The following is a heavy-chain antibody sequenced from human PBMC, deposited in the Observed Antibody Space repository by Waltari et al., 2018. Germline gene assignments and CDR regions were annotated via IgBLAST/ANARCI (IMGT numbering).Heavy chain of an antibody. CDR1: GGSISTYY. CDR2: IHYSGST. Sequence: QVQLQESGPGLVKPSETLSLTCTVSGGSISTYYWSWSRQPPGKGLEWIGYIHYSGSTSYNPSLKSRVTISVDTSKNQLSLKVSSVTAADTAVYYCAREYSSFDYWGQGTLVTVSS. D-gene: IGHD6-13*01. V-gene: IGHV4-59*01. CDR3: AREYSSFDY. J-gene: IGHJ4*02.